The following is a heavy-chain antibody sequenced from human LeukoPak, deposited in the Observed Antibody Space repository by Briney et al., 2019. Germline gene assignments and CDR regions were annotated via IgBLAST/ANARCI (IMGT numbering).Heavy chain of an antibody. CDR2: INPISGGA. J-gene: IGHJ4*02. V-gene: IGHV1-2*02. CDR1: GYTFTGYY. D-gene: IGHD4-17*01. Sequence: GASVKVSCKASGYTFTGYYMHWVRQAPGQGLEWMGWINPISGGANYAQKVQGRVTMTRDTSITTAYMELRSLRSDDTAVYYCARDGDYGDYSVYWGQGTLVTVSS. CDR3: ARDGDYGDYSVY.